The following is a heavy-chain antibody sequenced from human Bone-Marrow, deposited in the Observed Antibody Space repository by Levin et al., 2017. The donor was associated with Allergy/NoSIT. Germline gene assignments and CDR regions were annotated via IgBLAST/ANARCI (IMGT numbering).Heavy chain of an antibody. CDR1: GYYFISYW. CDR2: VYPPDSDT. CDR3: AKIDSDPDYGLHV. Sequence: KYGESLKISCQGSGYYFISYWIAWVRQMPGKGLEWMGSVYPPDSDTTYSPSFLGQVTISVDKSLRTAYLQWSSLKPSDTAVYYCAKIDSDPDYGLHVWGQGTTVIVSS. V-gene: IGHV5-51*01. J-gene: IGHJ6*02. D-gene: IGHD3-10*01.